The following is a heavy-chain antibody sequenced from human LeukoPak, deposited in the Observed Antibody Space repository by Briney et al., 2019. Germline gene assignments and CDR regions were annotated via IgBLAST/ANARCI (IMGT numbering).Heavy chain of an antibody. V-gene: IGHV5-51*01. CDR1: GYSFTNYW. D-gene: IGHD4-17*01. J-gene: IGHJ4*02. Sequence: GESLKISCYASGYSFTNYWVAWVRQIPGKGLEWMGIIYPSDSDTRYSPSFQGQVTISADKSISTAYLQWSSLKASDTAIYYCAKGQGYGDHYPIDYWGQGTLVTVSS. CDR2: IYPSDSDT. CDR3: AKGQGYGDHYPIDY.